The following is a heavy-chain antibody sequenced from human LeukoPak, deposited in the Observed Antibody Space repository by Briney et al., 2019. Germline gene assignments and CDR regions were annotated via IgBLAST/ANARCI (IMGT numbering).Heavy chain of an antibody. D-gene: IGHD5-24*01. J-gene: IGHJ3*02. CDR3: ATPAPDGYTLPGAFDS. CDR2: IYPGDSDT. CDR1: GYSFTSYW. V-gene: IGHV5-51*01. Sequence: GESLKISCKGSGYSFTSYWIGWVRQLPGKGLEWMGIIYPGDSDTRYSPSFQGQVTISADKSISTAYLQWSSLKASDTAMYYCATPAPDGYTLPGAFDSWGPGTMVTVSS.